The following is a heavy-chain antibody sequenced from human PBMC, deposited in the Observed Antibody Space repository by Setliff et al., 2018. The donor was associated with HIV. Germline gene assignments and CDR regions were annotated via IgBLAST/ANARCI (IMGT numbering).Heavy chain of an antibody. CDR3: VRDFHDSSGYSDF. Sequence: PGGSLRLSCAASGFTFSDYYMSWIRQAPGKGLEWVSYISSSGSTIYYADSVKGRFTISRDNARNSLYLQMNSLRVEDTAVYYCVRDFHDSSGYSDFWGQGTLVTVSS. V-gene: IGHV3-11*04. CDR1: GFTFSDYY. D-gene: IGHD3-22*01. CDR2: ISSSGSTI. J-gene: IGHJ4*02.